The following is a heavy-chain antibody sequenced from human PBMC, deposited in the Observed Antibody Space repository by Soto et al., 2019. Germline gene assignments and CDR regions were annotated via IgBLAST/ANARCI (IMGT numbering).Heavy chain of an antibody. V-gene: IGHV3-9*01. CDR1: GFTFDDYA. Sequence: EVQLVESGGGLVQPGRSLRLSFAASGFTFDDYAMHWVRQAPGKGLEWVSGISWNSGSIGYADSVKGRFTISRDNAKNSLYLQMNSLRAEDTALYYCAKVRGIITGTTGAFDIWGQGTMVTVSS. J-gene: IGHJ3*02. CDR2: ISWNSGSI. D-gene: IGHD1-7*01. CDR3: AKVRGIITGTTGAFDI.